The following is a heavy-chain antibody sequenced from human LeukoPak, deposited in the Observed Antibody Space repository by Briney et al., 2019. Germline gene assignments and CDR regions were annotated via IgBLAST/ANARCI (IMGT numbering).Heavy chain of an antibody. D-gene: IGHD6-19*01. Sequence: PGGSLRLSCAASGFTFSSNYMSWVRQAPGKGLEWVSVIYSGGSTYYADSVKGRFTISRDNSKNTLYLQMNSLRAEDTAVYYCAREFVPSYSSGWYDYWGQGTLVTVSS. J-gene: IGHJ4*02. CDR3: AREFVPSYSSGWYDY. CDR1: GFTFSSNY. V-gene: IGHV3-53*01. CDR2: IYSGGST.